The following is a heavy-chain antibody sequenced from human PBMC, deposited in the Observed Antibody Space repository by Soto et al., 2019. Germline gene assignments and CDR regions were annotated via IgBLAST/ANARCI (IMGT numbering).Heavy chain of an antibody. J-gene: IGHJ4*02. CDR2: IDSSGGYT. Sequence: PGGSLRLSCAASGFRFSDYYMSWIRQAPGKGLEWISYIDSSGGYTNYADSVKGRFTISRDNAKNSLYLQASSLRAEDTAIYYCARDLRRNSGSYFDYWGQGTPVTVSS. CDR1: GFRFSDYY. D-gene: IGHD1-26*01. CDR3: ARDLRRNSGSYFDY. V-gene: IGHV3-11*05.